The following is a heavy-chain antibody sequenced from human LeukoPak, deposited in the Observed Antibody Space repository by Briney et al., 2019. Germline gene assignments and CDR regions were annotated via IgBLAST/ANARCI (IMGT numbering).Heavy chain of an antibody. Sequence: SETLSLTCSVYGASITSGRYYWGWMRQAPGKGLEWIGTIHYSGTPTFYNPSLESRVSLFSDTSRNDFSLRLRSVTAADTAVYYCAAGGDDAKAGYWGQGTLVTVCS. D-gene: IGHD3-16*01. CDR2: IHYSGTPT. CDR1: GASITSGRYY. CDR3: AAGGDDAKAGY. J-gene: IGHJ4*02. V-gene: IGHV4-39*02.